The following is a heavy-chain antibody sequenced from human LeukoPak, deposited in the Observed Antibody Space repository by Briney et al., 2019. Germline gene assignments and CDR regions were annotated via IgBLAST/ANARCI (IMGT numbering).Heavy chain of an antibody. CDR3: ARHDSGNDYGGVWFDP. CDR1: GGSISSYY. J-gene: IGHJ5*02. CDR2: IFHSGST. V-gene: IGHV4-59*08. Sequence: SETLSLTCTVSGGSISSYYWSWIRQPPGKGLEWIGSIFHSGSTKYNPSLKSRVTISVDTSKNQFSLKLSSATAADTAVYYCARHDSGNDYGGVWFDPWGQGTLVAVFS. D-gene: IGHD1-26*01.